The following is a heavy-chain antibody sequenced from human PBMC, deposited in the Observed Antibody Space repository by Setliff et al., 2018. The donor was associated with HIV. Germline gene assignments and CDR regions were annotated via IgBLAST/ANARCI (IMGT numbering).Heavy chain of an antibody. CDR3: ARFLDHDYGDYRTYYFDF. V-gene: IGHV1-8*02. CDR2: MNPNNGNT. D-gene: IGHD4-17*01. CDR1: GYTFTSYY. Sequence: ASVKVSCKASGYTFTSYYINWVRQATGQGLEWMGWMNPNNGNTGYSQKFQGRVTMTRNTSISTAYMELSSLRSEDTAVYYCARFLDHDYGDYRTYYFDFWGQGTLVTVSS. J-gene: IGHJ4*02.